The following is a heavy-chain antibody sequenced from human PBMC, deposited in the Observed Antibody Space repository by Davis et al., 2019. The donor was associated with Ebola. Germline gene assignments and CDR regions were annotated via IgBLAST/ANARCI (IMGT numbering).Heavy chain of an antibody. CDR3: ARGIPHYDGSGYSYPRFFDH. D-gene: IGHD3-22*01. V-gene: IGHV4-61*03. CDR2: IYNSGST. Sequence: SETLSLTCTVSGGSISGTYYWNWIRQPPGKGLEWIGYIYNSGSTTYNPSLKSRVTISQDTSKNHFSLKLSSVTTDDTAVYYCARGIPHYDGSGYSYPRFFDHWGRGTPVTVSS. CDR1: GGSISGTYY. J-gene: IGHJ4*02.